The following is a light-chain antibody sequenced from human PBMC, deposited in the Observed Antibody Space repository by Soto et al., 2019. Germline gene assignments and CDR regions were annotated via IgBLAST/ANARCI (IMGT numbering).Light chain of an antibody. V-gene: IGLV2-14*01. CDR3: ISYTISSARV. Sequence: QSALTQPASVSGSLGQSITISCTGSSSDVGGYNSVSWYQQHPGKPPKLMIYEVSNRPSGVSSRFSGSKSGNTASLTISGLQADDEADYYCISYTISSARVFGGGTKVTVL. J-gene: IGLJ3*02. CDR2: EVS. CDR1: SSDVGGYNS.